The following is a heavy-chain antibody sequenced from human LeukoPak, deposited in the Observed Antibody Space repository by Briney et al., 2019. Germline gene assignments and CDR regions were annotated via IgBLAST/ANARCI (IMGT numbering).Heavy chain of an antibody. V-gene: IGHV4-34*01. J-gene: IGHJ6*02. CDR3: ARGRERITMVRGVRGYYGMDV. CDR2: INHSGST. Sequence: SETLSLTCAVYGGSFSGYYWSWIRQPPGKGLEWIGEINHSGSTNYNPSLKSRVTISVDTSENQFSLKLSSVTAADTAVYYCARGRERITMVRGVRGYYGMDVWGQGTTVTVSS. CDR1: GGSFSGYY. D-gene: IGHD3-10*01.